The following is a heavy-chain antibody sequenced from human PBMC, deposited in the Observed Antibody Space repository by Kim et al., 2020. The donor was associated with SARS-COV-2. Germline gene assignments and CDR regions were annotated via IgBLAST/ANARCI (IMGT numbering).Heavy chain of an antibody. J-gene: IGHJ4*02. CDR2: IKEDGSET. D-gene: IGHD2-2*01. CDR3: VRDRKYGLDY. CDR1: GFAFSSNW. Sequence: GGSLRLSCAASGFAFSSNWMSWVRQAPGKGLEWVAKIKEDGSETYYVSSVVGRFTISRDNAKNSLYLQMNSLRAEDTGVYYCVRDRKYGLDYWGQGTLVTVSS. V-gene: IGHV3-7*01.